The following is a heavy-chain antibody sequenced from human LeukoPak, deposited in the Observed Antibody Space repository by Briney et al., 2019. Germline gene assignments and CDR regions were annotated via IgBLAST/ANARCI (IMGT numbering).Heavy chain of an antibody. J-gene: IGHJ3*02. Sequence: GGSLRLSCAASGFTFSTYGMHWVRQATGKRLEWVAVTWYDGSYKYYGDSVKGRFTISRDNSKNTLYLQMASLRVEDTAVYYCARQFDGSHPNAFDIWGQGTMVTVSS. CDR2: TWYDGSYK. CDR3: ARQFDGSHPNAFDI. V-gene: IGHV3-33*01. D-gene: IGHD1-26*01. CDR1: GFTFSTYG.